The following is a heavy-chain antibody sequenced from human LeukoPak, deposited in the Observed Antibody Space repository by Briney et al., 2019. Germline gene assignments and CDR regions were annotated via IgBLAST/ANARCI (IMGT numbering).Heavy chain of an antibody. CDR2: MNPNSGNT. CDR3: ARGYCSGGSCYTPYFRYYYYMDV. Sequence: GAPVKVSCKASGYTFTSYDINWVRQATGQGLEWMGWMNPNSGNTGYAQKFQGRVTMTRNTSISTAYMELSSLRSEDTAVYYCARGYCSGGSCYTPYFRYYYYMDVWGKGTTVTISS. D-gene: IGHD2-15*01. V-gene: IGHV1-8*01. J-gene: IGHJ6*03. CDR1: GYTFTSYD.